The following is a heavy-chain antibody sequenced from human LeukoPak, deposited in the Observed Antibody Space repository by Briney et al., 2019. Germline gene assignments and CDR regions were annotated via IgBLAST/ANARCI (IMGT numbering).Heavy chain of an antibody. D-gene: IGHD1-26*01. Sequence: SETLSLTCTFSGGSISSGSYYWSWIRQPAGKGLEWIGRIYTSGSTNYNPSLKSRVTISVDTSKNQFSLKLSSVTAADTAVYYCARTYSGSPQYFQHWGQGTLVTVSS. CDR3: ARTYSGSPQYFQH. J-gene: IGHJ1*01. V-gene: IGHV4-61*02. CDR2: IYTSGST. CDR1: GGSISSGSYY.